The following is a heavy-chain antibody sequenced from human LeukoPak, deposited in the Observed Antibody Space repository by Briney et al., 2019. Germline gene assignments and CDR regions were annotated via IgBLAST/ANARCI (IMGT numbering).Heavy chain of an antibody. J-gene: IGHJ4*02. Sequence: PGGSLRLSCAASGFTFSDYYMSWIRQAPGKGLEWVSYISSSGSTIYYADSVKGRFAISRDNAKHSLYLQMNSLRAEDTAVYYCARVAHWNYADYWGQGTLVTVSS. CDR1: GFTFSDYY. CDR3: ARVAHWNYADY. V-gene: IGHV3-11*01. CDR2: ISSSGSTI. D-gene: IGHD1-7*01.